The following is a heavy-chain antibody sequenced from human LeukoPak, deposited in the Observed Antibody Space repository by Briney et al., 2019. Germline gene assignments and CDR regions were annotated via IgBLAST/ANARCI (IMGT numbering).Heavy chain of an antibody. Sequence: GGSLRLSCAASGFTFSSYAMGWVRQALGRGLEWVSAITASGGNTYYADSVKGRFTISRDNSKNALYLQVNSLRAEDTAVYYCAKGNGYSYGRYYFDYWGQGTLVTVSS. V-gene: IGHV3-23*01. D-gene: IGHD5-18*01. J-gene: IGHJ4*02. CDR1: GFTFSSYA. CDR3: AKGNGYSYGRYYFDY. CDR2: ITASGGNT.